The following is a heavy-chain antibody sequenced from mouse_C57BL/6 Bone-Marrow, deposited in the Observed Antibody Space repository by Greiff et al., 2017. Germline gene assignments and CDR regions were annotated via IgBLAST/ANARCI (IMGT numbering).Heavy chain of an antibody. V-gene: IGHV1-81*01. D-gene: IGHD1-1*01. CDR3: ARSSGSSPYYFAY. CDR2: IYPRSGNT. J-gene: IGHJ2*01. Sequence: QVQLQQSGAELARPGASVKLSCKASGYTFTSYGISWVKQRTGQGLEWIGEIYPRSGNTNYNEKFKGKATLTADKSSSTAYMVLRSLTSEDSAVYVCARSSGSSPYYFAYWGQGTTLTVSS. CDR1: GYTFTSYG.